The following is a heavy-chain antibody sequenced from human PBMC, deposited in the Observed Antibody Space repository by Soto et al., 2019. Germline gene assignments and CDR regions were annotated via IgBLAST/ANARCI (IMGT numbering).Heavy chain of an antibody. D-gene: IGHD2-21*02. V-gene: IGHV1-2*02. CDR3: ARETLDCGGDCDLPYYYYYGMDV. CDR2: INHNSGGT. CDR1: GYTFTGYY. J-gene: IGHJ6*02. Sequence: QVQLVQSGAEVKKPGASVKVSCKASGYTFTGYYMHWVRQAPGQGLEWMGWINHNSGGTNYAQKFQGRVTMTRDTSISTAYMELSRLRSDDTAVYYCARETLDCGGDCDLPYYYYYGMDVWGQGTTVTVSS.